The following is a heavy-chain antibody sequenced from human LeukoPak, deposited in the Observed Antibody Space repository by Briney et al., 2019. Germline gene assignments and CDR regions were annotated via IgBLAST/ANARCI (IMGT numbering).Heavy chain of an antibody. CDR3: GKGGVNDFLSGYSFDF. D-gene: IGHD3-3*01. J-gene: IGHJ4*02. V-gene: IGHV1-2*02. CDR2: INPKRDVT. Sequence: ASVKVSCKASGYAFNGYFLHWMRLAPGQGLEWMGWINPKRDVTNYAQKFQGRVTMTRDTSISTAYMELSRLESDETAVYFGGKGGVNDFLSGYSFDFWGQGTLVTVSS. CDR1: GYAFNGYF.